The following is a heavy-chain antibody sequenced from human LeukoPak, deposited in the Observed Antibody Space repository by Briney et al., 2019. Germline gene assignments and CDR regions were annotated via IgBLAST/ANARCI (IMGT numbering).Heavy chain of an antibody. Sequence: SETLSLTCAVYGGSFSGYYWSWICQPPGKGLEWIGEINHSGSTNYNPSLKSRVTISVDTSKNQFSLKLSSVTAADTAVYYCARVFAAAGTGDYWGQGTLVTVSS. D-gene: IGHD6-13*01. CDR2: INHSGST. CDR3: ARVFAAAGTGDY. CDR1: GGSFSGYY. V-gene: IGHV4-34*01. J-gene: IGHJ4*02.